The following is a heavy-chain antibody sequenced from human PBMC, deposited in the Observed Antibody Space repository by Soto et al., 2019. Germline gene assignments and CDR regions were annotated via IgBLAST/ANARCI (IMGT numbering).Heavy chain of an antibody. CDR1: GGSISSSSYY. CDR3: ARLSNAEAGIVGAPRFDP. Sequence: SETLSLTCTVSGGSISSSSYYWGWIRQPPGKGLEWIGSIYYSGSTYYNPSLKSRVTISVDTSKNQFSLKLSSVTAADTAVYYCARLSNAEAGIVGAPRFDPWGQGTLVTVSS. V-gene: IGHV4-39*01. D-gene: IGHD1-26*01. CDR2: IYYSGST. J-gene: IGHJ5*02.